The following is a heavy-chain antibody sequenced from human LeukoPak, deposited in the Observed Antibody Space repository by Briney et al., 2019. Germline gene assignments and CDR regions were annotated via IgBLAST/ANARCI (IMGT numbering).Heavy chain of an antibody. CDR3: TRGPKWELIPPGPGSYIDY. CDR2: IRNLAYGGTT. CDR1: GFTFGDYA. V-gene: IGHV3-49*04. J-gene: IGHJ4*02. Sequence: GGSLRLSCTTSGFTFGDYAMGWVRQAPGKGLEWVGFIRNLAYGGTTEYAASVKGRFTISRDDSKSIAYLQMSSLKTEDTAVYYCTRGPKWELIPPGPGSYIDYWGQGILVTVSS. D-gene: IGHD1-26*01.